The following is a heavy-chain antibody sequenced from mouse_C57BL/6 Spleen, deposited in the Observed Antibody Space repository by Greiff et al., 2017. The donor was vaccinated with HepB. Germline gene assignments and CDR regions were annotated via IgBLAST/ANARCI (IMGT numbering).Heavy chain of an antibody. J-gene: IGHJ3*01. Sequence: QVQLKESGPGLVQPSQSLSITCTVSGFSLTSYGVHWVRQPPGKGLEWLGVIWSGGSTDYNAAFISRLSISKDNSKSQVFFKMNSLQADDTAIYYCAKNSGSSGYAWFAYWGQGTLVTVSA. CDR3: AKNSGSSGYAWFAY. CDR2: IWSGGST. D-gene: IGHD3-2*02. V-gene: IGHV2-4*01. CDR1: GFSLTSYG.